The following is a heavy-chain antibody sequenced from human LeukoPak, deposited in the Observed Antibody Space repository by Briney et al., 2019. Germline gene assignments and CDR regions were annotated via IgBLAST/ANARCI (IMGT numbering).Heavy chain of an antibody. V-gene: IGHV3-23*01. CDR3: AKDFPPDIVVVPAARGDAFDI. J-gene: IGHJ3*02. D-gene: IGHD2-2*01. CDR2: ISGSGGST. Sequence: GGSLRLSCAASGFTFSSYAMSWVRQAPGKGLEWVSAISGSGGSTYYADSVKGRFTISRDNSKNTLYLQMNSLRAEDTAVYYCAKDFPPDIVVVPAARGDAFDIWGQGTMVTVSS. CDR1: GFTFSSYA.